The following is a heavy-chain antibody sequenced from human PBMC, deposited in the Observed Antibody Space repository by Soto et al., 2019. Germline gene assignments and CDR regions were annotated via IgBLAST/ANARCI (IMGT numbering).Heavy chain of an antibody. J-gene: IGHJ6*02. CDR3: ARKAAARGYYYYGMDV. D-gene: IGHD6-13*01. V-gene: IGHV6-1*01. CDR1: GVSVSSNSAA. CDR2: TYYRSKWYN. Sequence: SQTLSLSSPISGVSVSSNSAAWNWIMQSTSISLEWLGRTYYRSKWYNDYAVSVKSRITINPDTSKNQFSLQLSSVTPEDTAVYYCARKAAARGYYYYGMDVWGQGTTVTASS.